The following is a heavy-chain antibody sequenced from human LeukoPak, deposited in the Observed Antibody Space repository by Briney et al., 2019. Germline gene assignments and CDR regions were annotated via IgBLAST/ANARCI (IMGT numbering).Heavy chain of an antibody. J-gene: IGHJ5*02. Sequence: GASVKVSRKASGYTFTGYYMHWVRQAPGQGLEWMGWINPNSGGTNYAQKFQGWVTMTRDTSISTAYMELSRLRSDDTAVYYCARGVVTPLNWFDPWGQGTLVTVSS. CDR2: INPNSGGT. D-gene: IGHD2-21*02. V-gene: IGHV1-2*04. CDR1: GYTFTGYY. CDR3: ARGVVTPLNWFDP.